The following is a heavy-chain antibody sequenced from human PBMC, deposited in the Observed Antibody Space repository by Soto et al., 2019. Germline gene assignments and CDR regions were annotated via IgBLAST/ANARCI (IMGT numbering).Heavy chain of an antibody. J-gene: IGHJ6*02. CDR3: VREYYYTMDV. V-gene: IGHV3-11*05. CDR1: GFTFRDYY. Sequence: QVQRVESGGGLVRPGGSLRLSCEASGFTFRDYYMTWFRQAPGKGLEWLSYIDSSTKYTNYADSVKGRFTISRDNAKNSLHLQMNSLSADDTALYYCVREYYYTMDVWGQGTMVTVSS. CDR2: IDSSTKYT.